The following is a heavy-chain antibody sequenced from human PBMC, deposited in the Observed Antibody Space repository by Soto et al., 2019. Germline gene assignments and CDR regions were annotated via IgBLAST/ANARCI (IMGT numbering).Heavy chain of an antibody. Sequence: QVQLVQSGAEVKKPGASVKVSCKASGYTFTSYYMHWVRQAPGQGLEWMGIINPGGGSTSSAQKLPGRVTMTRDRSTSTVYMEQSSLRSEDTAVYYCARDMTSVTSVLDYWGQGTLVTVSS. V-gene: IGHV1-46*01. D-gene: IGHD4-17*01. CDR2: INPGGGST. J-gene: IGHJ4*02. CDR1: GYTFTSYY. CDR3: ARDMTSVTSVLDY.